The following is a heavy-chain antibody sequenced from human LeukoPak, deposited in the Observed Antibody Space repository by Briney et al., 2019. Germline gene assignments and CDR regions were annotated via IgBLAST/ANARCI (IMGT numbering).Heavy chain of an antibody. D-gene: IGHD5-18*01. CDR2: IYYSGST. V-gene: IGHV4-39*07. CDR1: GGSISSSSYY. Sequence: SETLSLTCTVSGGSISSSSYYWGWIRQPPGKGLEWIGSIYYSGSTYYNPSLKSRVTISVDTSKNQFSLKLSSVTAADTAVYYCARDHYGYMRGRWFDPWGQGTLVTVSS. J-gene: IGHJ5*02. CDR3: ARDHYGYMRGRWFDP.